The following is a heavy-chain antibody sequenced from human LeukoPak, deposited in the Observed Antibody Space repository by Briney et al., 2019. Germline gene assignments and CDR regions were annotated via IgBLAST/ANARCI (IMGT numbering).Heavy chain of an antibody. Sequence: GGSLRLSCAASGFIFSSYWMHWVRQAPGKGLVWVSRINSDGSSTSYADSVKGRFTISRDNAKNALYLQMNSLRAEDTAVYYCAKYYYYDSSGYLFWGQGTLVTVSS. CDR1: GFIFSSYW. J-gene: IGHJ4*02. CDR3: AKYYYYDSSGYLF. CDR2: INSDGSST. V-gene: IGHV3-74*01. D-gene: IGHD3-22*01.